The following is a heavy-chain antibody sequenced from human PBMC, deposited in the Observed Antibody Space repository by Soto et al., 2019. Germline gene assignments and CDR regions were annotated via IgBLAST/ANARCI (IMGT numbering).Heavy chain of an antibody. V-gene: IGHV4-30-2*01. Sequence: QLQLQESGSGLVKPSQTLSLTCAVSGGSISSGGYSWSWIRQPPGKGLEWIGYIYHSGSTYYNPSLKRRVTLSVDRSKNQFSLKLSAVTAADTAVYYCARELHRENWFDPWGQGTLVTVSS. D-gene: IGHD4-4*01. J-gene: IGHJ5*02. CDR2: IYHSGST. CDR3: ARELHRENWFDP. CDR1: GGSISSGGYS.